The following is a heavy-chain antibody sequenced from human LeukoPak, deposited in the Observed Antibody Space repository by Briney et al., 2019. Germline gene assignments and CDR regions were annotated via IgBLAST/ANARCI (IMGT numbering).Heavy chain of an antibody. CDR2: IIPIFGTA. CDR1: GGTFSSYA. J-gene: IGHJ4*02. V-gene: IGHV1-69*05. CDR3: AREGGLRGYSYGASPIDY. Sequence: SVKVSCKASGGTFSSYAISWVRQAPGQGLEWMGRIIPIFGTANYAQKFQGRVTITTDESTSTAYMELSSLRSEDTAVYYCAREGGLRGYSYGASPIDYWGQGTLVTVSS. D-gene: IGHD5-18*01.